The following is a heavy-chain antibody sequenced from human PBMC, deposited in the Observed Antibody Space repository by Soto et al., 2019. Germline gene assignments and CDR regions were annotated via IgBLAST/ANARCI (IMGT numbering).Heavy chain of an antibody. CDR2: IWNDGSHK. Sequence: VGSLRLSCSSSVFTFSTYGMHCVRQSPGKWLEWVALIWNDGSHKEYADSVKGRFTTSRDNSKNTLYLQMNSLRADDTAVYYCARDLMGVLEGTDYNGMEVWGQGTTVSVSS. D-gene: IGHD3-16*01. V-gene: IGHV3-33*01. J-gene: IGHJ6*01. CDR1: VFTFSTYG. CDR3: ARDLMGVLEGTDYNGMEV.